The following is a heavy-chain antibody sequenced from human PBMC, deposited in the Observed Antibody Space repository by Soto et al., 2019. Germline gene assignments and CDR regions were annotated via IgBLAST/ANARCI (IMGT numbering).Heavy chain of an antibody. V-gene: IGHV4-39*01. CDR3: ARNSSSSGYDVGGNCFPP. CDR1: GGSISSSSYY. D-gene: IGHD6-13*01. J-gene: IGHJ5*02. CDR2: IYYSGST. Sequence: SETLSLTCTVSGGSISSSSYYWGWIRQPPGKGLEWIGSIYYSGSTYYNPSLKSRVTISVDTSKNQLSLKLSSVTAVDTAVYYCARNSSSSGYDVGGNCFPPGGQEPRVTAS.